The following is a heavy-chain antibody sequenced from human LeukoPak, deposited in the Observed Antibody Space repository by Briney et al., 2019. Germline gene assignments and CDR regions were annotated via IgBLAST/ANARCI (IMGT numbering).Heavy chain of an antibody. CDR3: ARDAAQYYGMDV. CDR2: IYSGGST. J-gene: IGHJ6*04. Sequence: GGSLRLSCTGSGFTFGDHAMSWVRQAPGKGLEWVSVIYSGGSTYYADSVKGRFAISRDNSKNTLYLQMNSLRAEDTAVYYCARDAAQYYGMDVWGKGTTVTVSS. V-gene: IGHV3-53*01. CDR1: GFTFGDHA.